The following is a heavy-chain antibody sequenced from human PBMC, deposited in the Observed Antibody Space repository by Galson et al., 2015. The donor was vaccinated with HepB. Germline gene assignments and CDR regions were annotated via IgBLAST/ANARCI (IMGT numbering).Heavy chain of an antibody. Sequence: SLRLSCAASGFTFSGFTMNWVRQAPGKGLEWVSSISSSSSYIYYADSMKGRFTISRDNAKNSLYLQMNSLRAEDSAVYYCASDYCSSTSCYYYYFDYWGQGTLVTVS. CDR3: ASDYCSSTSCYYYYFDY. D-gene: IGHD2-2*01. CDR1: GFTFSGFT. J-gene: IGHJ4*02. CDR2: ISSSSSYI. V-gene: IGHV3-21*01.